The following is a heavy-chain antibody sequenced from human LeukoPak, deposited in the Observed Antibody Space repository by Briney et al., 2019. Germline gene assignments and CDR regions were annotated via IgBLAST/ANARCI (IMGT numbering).Heavy chain of an antibody. Sequence: PSETLSLTCTVSGGSISSYYWSWIRQPPGKGLEWIGEINHSGSTNYNPSLKSRVTISVDTSKNQFSLKLSSVTAADTAVYYCARVDYYDSSGYWGQGTLVTVSS. CDR3: ARVDYYDSSGY. CDR1: GGSISSYY. J-gene: IGHJ4*02. D-gene: IGHD3-22*01. V-gene: IGHV4-34*01. CDR2: INHSGST.